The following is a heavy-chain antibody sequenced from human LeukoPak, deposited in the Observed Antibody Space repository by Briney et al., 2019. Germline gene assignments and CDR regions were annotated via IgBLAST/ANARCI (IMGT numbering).Heavy chain of an antibody. D-gene: IGHD6-13*01. Sequence: GRSLRLSCAASGFIFDDYAMHWVRQAPGKGLEWVSGISWNSGSIGYADSVKGRFTISRDNAKNSLYLQMNSLRAEDTALYYCAKDRYSKRGCFDYWGQGTLVTVSS. CDR2: ISWNSGSI. CDR3: AKDRYSKRGCFDY. V-gene: IGHV3-9*01. J-gene: IGHJ4*02. CDR1: GFIFDDYA.